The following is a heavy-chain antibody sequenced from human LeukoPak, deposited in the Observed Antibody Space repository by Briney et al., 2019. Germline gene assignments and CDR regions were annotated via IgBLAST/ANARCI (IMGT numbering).Heavy chain of an antibody. CDR1: GFTFSSYS. J-gene: IGHJ5*02. CDR2: ISSSSSYI. D-gene: IGHD6-13*01. Sequence: GGSLRLSCAASGFTFSSYSINWVRQAPGKGLEWVSSISSSSSYIYYADSVKGRFTISRDNAKNSLYLQMNSLRAEDTAVYYCARDKTAAGTSWFDPWGQGTLVTVSS. CDR3: ARDKTAAGTSWFDP. V-gene: IGHV3-21*01.